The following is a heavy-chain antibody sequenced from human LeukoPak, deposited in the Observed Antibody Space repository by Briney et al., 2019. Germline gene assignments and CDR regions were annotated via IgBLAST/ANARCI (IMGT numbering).Heavy chain of an antibody. CDR1: GFTFSSYA. V-gene: IGHV3-66*01. D-gene: IGHD3-10*01. J-gene: IGHJ4*02. Sequence: GGSLRLSCAASGFTFSSYAMSWVRQAPGKGLEWVSVIYSGGSTYYADSVKGRFTISRDNSKNTLYLQMNSLRAEDTAVYYCVRDSDRVRDYWGQGTLVTVSS. CDR2: IYSGGST. CDR3: VRDSDRVRDY.